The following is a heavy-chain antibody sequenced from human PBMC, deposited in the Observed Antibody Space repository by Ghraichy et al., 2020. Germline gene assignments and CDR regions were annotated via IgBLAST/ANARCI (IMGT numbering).Heavy chain of an antibody. CDR3: ARGGSDWERLDP. CDR1: GYTFTNDA. CDR2: ISAFSGNT. V-gene: IGHV1-18*01. Sequence: ASVKVSCKASGYTFTNDAITWVRQAPGQGLEWMGWISAFSGNTKYAQTIQGRVTMTTDASTYTAFLELRSLTSDDTALYYCARGGSDWERLDPWGQGTLVTVSS. D-gene: IGHD1-26*01. J-gene: IGHJ5*02.